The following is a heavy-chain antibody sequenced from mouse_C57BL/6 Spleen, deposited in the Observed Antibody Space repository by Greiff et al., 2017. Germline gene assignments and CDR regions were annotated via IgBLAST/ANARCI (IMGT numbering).Heavy chain of an antibody. D-gene: IGHD1-1*01. CDR1: GYTFTSYW. Sequence: VQLQQPGAELVRPGSSVKLSCKASGYTFTSYWMDWVKQRPGQGLEWIGNIYPSDSETHYNQKFKDKATLTVDKSSSTAYMQLSSLTSEDSAVYYCARYGGSSYVGFDYWGQGTTLTVSS. CDR3: ARYGGSSYVGFDY. J-gene: IGHJ2*01. CDR2: IYPSDSET. V-gene: IGHV1-61*01.